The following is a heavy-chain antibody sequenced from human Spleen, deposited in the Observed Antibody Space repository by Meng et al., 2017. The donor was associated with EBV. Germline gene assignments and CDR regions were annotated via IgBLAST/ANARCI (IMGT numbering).Heavy chain of an antibody. CDR2: IYYTGST. D-gene: IGHD7-27*01. CDR3: ARTPLYNWGA. Sequence: QLQLQESGPGLVKPSGTFALICTVSGGSISRVSYYWGWIRQPPGKGLEWIGNIYYTGSTFYNPSLKSRVTISVDTSKNHFSLKLSSVTAADTAVYYCARTPLYNWGAWGQGTLVTVSS. J-gene: IGHJ1*01. V-gene: IGHV4-39*02. CDR1: GGSISRVSYY.